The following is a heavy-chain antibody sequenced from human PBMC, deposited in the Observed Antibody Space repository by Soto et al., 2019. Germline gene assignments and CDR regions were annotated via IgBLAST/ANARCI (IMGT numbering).Heavy chain of an antibody. CDR1: GVTFSSYV. J-gene: IGHJ4*02. V-gene: IGHV3-23*01. CDR3: ASRYNVYDSFDY. Sequence: GGSLRFSCAASGVTFSSYVMTWVRQAPGKGLEWVSSISGSGDSTYYADSVKGRFTISRDNSKNTLFLQMNSLRAEDTAVYYCASRYNVYDSFDYWGQGTQVTVSS. CDR2: ISGSGDST. D-gene: IGHD5-12*01.